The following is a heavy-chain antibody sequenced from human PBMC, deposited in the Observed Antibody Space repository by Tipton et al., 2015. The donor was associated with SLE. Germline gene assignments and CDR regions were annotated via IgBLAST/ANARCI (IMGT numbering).Heavy chain of an antibody. CDR3: AMRKGAAGSISYFDF. CDR1: GFTFDGHA. D-gene: IGHD6-13*01. V-gene: IGHV3-23*01. Sequence: SLRLSCAASGFTFDGHAMPWVRQAPGKGLEWVSGISGGGGGTYYADSVKGRCSMSRDNSKNTLYLQMNSLRAEDTAVYYWAMRKGAAGSISYFDFWGQGMLVTVSS. CDR2: ISGGGGGT. J-gene: IGHJ4*02.